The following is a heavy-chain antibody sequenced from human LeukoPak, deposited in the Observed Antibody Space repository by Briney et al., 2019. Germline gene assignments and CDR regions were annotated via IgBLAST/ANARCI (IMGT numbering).Heavy chain of an antibody. D-gene: IGHD5-18*01. J-gene: IGHJ4*02. CDR2: INHSGST. V-gene: IGHV4-34*01. CDR1: GGSFSGYY. CDR3: ARGQGGYSTVSDFDY. Sequence: SETLSLTCGVYGGSFSGYYWSWIRQPPGKGLEWIGEINHSGSTNYNPSLKSRVTISVDTSKNQFSLKLSSVTAADTAVYYCARGQGGYSTVSDFDYWGQGTLVTVSS.